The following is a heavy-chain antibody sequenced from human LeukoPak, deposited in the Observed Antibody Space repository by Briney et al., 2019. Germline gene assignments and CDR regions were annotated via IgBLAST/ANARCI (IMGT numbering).Heavy chain of an antibody. J-gene: IGHJ4*02. CDR2: INPNSGGT. CDR3: ARVGYCSGGSCRYTTDFDY. Sequence: ASVKVSCKASGGTFSSYAISWVRQAPGQGLEWMGWINPNSGGTNYAQKFQGRVTMTRDTSISTAYMELSRLRSDDTAVYYCARVGYCSGGSCRYTTDFDYWGQGTLVTVS. CDR1: GGTFSSYA. D-gene: IGHD2-15*01. V-gene: IGHV1-2*02.